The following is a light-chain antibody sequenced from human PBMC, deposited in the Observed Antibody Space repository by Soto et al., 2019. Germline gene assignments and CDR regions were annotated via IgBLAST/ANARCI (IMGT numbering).Light chain of an antibody. CDR3: LQDHNYPLT. CDR1: QDISDD. CDR2: AAS. Sequence: AIQMTQSPSSLSASIGDRVSITCRASQDISDDLGWFQQKPGKAPKLLIYAASSLQSGVPSRFSGSGSGTDFTLTISCLQPEDFASYYCLQDHNYPLTFGGGTKVEIK. V-gene: IGKV1-6*01. J-gene: IGKJ4*01.